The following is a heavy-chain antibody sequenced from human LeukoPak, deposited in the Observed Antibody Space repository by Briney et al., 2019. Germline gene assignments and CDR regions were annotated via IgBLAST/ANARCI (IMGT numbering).Heavy chain of an antibody. CDR1: GGSISSYY. J-gene: IGHJ3*02. D-gene: IGHD6-6*01. CDR3: ARVYGSSSGRRAFDI. Sequence: SETLSLTCTVSGGSISSYYWNWIRQPPGKGLEWIGYIYYSGSTNYNPSLKSRVTILVDTSKNQFSLRLSSVTAADTAVYYCARVYGSSSGRRAFDIWGQGTMVTVSS. CDR2: IYYSGST. V-gene: IGHV4-59*08.